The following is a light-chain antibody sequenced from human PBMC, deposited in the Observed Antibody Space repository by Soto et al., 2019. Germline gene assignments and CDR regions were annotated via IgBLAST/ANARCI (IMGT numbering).Light chain of an antibody. Sequence: EIVLTQSPATLSLSPGERATLSCRASQSVSSYLAWYQQKPGQAPRLLISDASNRATGIPARFSGSGSGTDFTLTISSLEPEDFAVYYCQHEGAFGQGTKLEIK. J-gene: IGKJ2*01. V-gene: IGKV3-11*01. CDR3: QHEGA. CDR2: DAS. CDR1: QSVSSY.